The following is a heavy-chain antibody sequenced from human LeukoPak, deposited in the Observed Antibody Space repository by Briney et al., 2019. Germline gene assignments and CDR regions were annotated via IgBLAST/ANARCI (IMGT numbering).Heavy chain of an antibody. Sequence: SETLSLTCSVSGGSISSSSSYWGWIRQPPGKGLEWIGSVYYSGSTYYNSSLQSRITISVDTSKNQFSLKLTSVTAADTAVYYCASDRSGLSFCFWGQGTLVTVSS. CDR2: VYYSGST. J-gene: IGHJ4*02. V-gene: IGHV4-39*01. CDR3: ASDRSGLSFCF. D-gene: IGHD3-22*01. CDR1: GGSISSSSSY.